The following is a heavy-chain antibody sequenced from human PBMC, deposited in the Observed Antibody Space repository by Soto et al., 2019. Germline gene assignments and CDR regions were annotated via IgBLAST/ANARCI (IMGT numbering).Heavy chain of an antibody. J-gene: IGHJ4*02. CDR1: GFTFSDYY. D-gene: IGHD2-8*01. CDR3: ASGTNGACFVY. Sequence: QVQLVESGGGLVKPGGSLRLSCAASGFTFSDYYMSWIRQAPGKGLEWVSYISSRSSTIFYADSVKGRFTISRDNVKNSMYLQMNSLRAEDTAVYYCASGTNGACFVYWGQGILVTVSS. CDR2: ISSRSSTI. V-gene: IGHV3-11*01.